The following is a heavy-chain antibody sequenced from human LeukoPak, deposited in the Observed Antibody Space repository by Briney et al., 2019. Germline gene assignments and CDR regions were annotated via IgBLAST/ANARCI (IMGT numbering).Heavy chain of an antibody. J-gene: IGHJ4*02. CDR3: AKGSSGSRPYYFDC. Sequence: GSLRLSCAASGFTFGTYAMSWVRQGPGKVLEWISAITDNGGDTYSADSVKGRFTISRDNSKNTLYLQMNSLRAEDSAVYYCAKGSSGSRPYYFDCWGQGTLVTVSS. D-gene: IGHD3-10*01. CDR2: ITDNGGDT. V-gene: IGHV3-23*01. CDR1: GFTFGTYA.